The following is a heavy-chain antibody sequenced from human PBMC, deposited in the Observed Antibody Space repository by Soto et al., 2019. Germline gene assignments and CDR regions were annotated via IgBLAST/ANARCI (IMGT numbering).Heavy chain of an antibody. CDR2: ISGSGGST. CDR3: AKEIGRGTLYYCGMDV. CDR1: GFTFSSYA. D-gene: IGHD1-1*01. V-gene: IGHV3-23*01. Sequence: GGSLRPSCAASGFTFSSYAMSWVRQAPGKGLEWVSAISGSGGSTYYADSVKGRFTISRDNSKNTLYLQMNSLRAADTAVYYCAKEIGRGTLYYCGMDVWGQGTTVTVSS. J-gene: IGHJ6*02.